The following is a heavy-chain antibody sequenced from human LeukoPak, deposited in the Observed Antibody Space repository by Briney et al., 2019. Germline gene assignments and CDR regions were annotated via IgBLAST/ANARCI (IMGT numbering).Heavy chain of an antibody. J-gene: IGHJ1*01. D-gene: IGHD1-26*01. CDR2: IKQDESEK. CDR1: GFTFSSYW. V-gene: IGHV3-7*01. CDR3: ARDHEW. Sequence: GGSLGLSCAASGFTFSSYWVSWVRQAPGKGLEWVAIIKQDESEKYYVDSVKGRFTISRDNAKNSLYLQMNSLRGEDTAIYYCARDHEWGGQGTLVTVSS.